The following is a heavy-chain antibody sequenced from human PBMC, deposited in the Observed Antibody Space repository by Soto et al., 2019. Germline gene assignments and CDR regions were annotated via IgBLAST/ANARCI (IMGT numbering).Heavy chain of an antibody. CDR3: ARLVNYYFGMDV. CDR2: IYPGDSDT. CDR1: DTTHW. J-gene: IGHJ6*02. V-gene: IGHV5-51*01. Sequence: GESLKISCKASDTTHWIGWVRQKPGKGLEWMGIIYPGDSDTKYSPSFQGQVTISVDKSISTAYLHWSSLKASDTATYYCARLVNYYFGMDVWRLGTTVTV.